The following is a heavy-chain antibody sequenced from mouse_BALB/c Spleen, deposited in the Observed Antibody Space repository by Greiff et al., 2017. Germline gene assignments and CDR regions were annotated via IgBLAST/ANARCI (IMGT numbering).Heavy chain of an antibody. D-gene: IGHD2-3*01. V-gene: IGHV2-9*02. CDR3: ATAMTPYAMDY. CDR1: GFSLTSYG. J-gene: IGHJ4*01. CDR2: IWAGGST. Sequence: QVQLQQSGPGLVAPSQSLSITCTVSGFSLTSYGVHWVRQPPGKGLEWLGVIWAGGSTNYNSALMSRLSISKDNSTSPVFLKMSSLQTDDTAMYCGATAMTPYAMDYWGQGTSVTVSA.